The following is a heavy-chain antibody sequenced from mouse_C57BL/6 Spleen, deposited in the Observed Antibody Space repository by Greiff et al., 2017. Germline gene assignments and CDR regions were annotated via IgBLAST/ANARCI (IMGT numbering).Heavy chain of an antibody. J-gene: IGHJ1*03. V-gene: IGHV6-6*01. CDR1: GFTFSDAW. Sequence: EVQGVESGGGLVQPGGSMKLSCAASGFTFSDAWMDWVRQSPEKGLEWVAEIRNKANNHATYYAESVKGRFTISRDDSKSSVYLQMNSLRAEDTGIYYCTLYYYGSPWYVDVWGTGTTVTVSS. CDR3: TLYYYGSPWYVDV. D-gene: IGHD1-1*01. CDR2: IRNKANNHAT.